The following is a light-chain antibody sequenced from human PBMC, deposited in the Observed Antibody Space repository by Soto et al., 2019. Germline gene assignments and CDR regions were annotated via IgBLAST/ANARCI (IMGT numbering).Light chain of an antibody. Sequence: EAVLTQSPAALSLSPGERATLSCRASESVRDELGWYQQKPGQAPRLLIFDSSNRATGIPARFSGSGSGTDFTLTINSLEPEDFAVYYCQQRNYWPITFGQGTRLEI. CDR1: ESVRDE. CDR3: QQRNYWPIT. J-gene: IGKJ5*01. CDR2: DSS. V-gene: IGKV3-11*01.